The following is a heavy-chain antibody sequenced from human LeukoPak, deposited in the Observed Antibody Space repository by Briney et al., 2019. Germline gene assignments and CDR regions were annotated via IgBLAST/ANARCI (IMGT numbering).Heavy chain of an antibody. Sequence: PGGSLRLSCAASGFTFSSYAMSWVRQAPGKGLEWVSAISGSGGSTYYADSVKGRFTISRDNSKNTLYLQMNSLRGKDTAGYYCAKDAPSMVRGVFRFDPWGQGTLVTVSS. CDR1: GFTFSSYA. D-gene: IGHD3-10*01. J-gene: IGHJ5*02. V-gene: IGHV3-23*01. CDR3: AKDAPSMVRGVFRFDP. CDR2: ISGSGGST.